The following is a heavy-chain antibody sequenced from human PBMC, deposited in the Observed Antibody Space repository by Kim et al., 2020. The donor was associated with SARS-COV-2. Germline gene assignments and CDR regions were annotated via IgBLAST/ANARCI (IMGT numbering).Heavy chain of an antibody. V-gene: IGHV4-34*01. Sequence: SETLSLTCALSGGSFSGFYWSWIRQPPGKGLEWIGDITHSGSTKYNPSLKSRVTILLDMSKNQFSLTLRSVTAADAGMFYCARVGYTYGPHYGLDVWGQG. CDR2: ITHSGST. CDR1: GGSFSGFY. J-gene: IGHJ6*02. CDR3: ARVGYTYGPHYGLDV. D-gene: IGHD5-18*01.